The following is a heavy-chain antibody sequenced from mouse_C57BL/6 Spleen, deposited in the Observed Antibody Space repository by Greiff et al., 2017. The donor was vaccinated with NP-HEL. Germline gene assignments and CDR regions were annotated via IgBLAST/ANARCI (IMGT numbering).Heavy chain of an antibody. CDR2: IDPSDSYT. V-gene: IGHV1-69*01. CDR1: GYTFTSYW. CDR3: ARPTTVNYYAMDY. D-gene: IGHD1-1*01. Sequence: VQLQQPGAELVMPGASVKLSCKASGYTFTSYWMHWVKQRPGQGLEWIGEIDPSDSYTNYNQKFKGKSTLTVDKSSSTAYMQLSSLTSEDSAVYYCARPTTVNYYAMDYWGQGTSVTVSS. J-gene: IGHJ4*01.